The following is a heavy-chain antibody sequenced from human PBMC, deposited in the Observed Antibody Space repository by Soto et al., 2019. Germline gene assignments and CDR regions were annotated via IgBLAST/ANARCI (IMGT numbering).Heavy chain of an antibody. CDR3: ARGVGDLLWKDRPSYSDY. CDR2: IDWDDDK. Sequence: TLSLTCAVSGASISTEGYTWSWIRHPPGKALEWLALIDWDDDKYYSTSLKTRLTIYKDTSKKQVVLTMTNMDPVDTATYYCARGVGDLLWKDRPSYSDYWGQGTMVTVSA. J-gene: IGHJ4*01. CDR1: GASISTEGYT. D-gene: IGHD3-10*01. V-gene: IGHV2-70*01.